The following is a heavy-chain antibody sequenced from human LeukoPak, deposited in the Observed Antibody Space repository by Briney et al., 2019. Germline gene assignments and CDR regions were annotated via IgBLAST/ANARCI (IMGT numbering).Heavy chain of an antibody. V-gene: IGHV1-69*13. CDR1: GGTFSSYA. Sequence: APVKVSCKASGGTFSSYAISWVRQAPGQGLEWRGGIIPIFGTANYAQKFQGRVTITADESTSTAYMELSSLRSEDTAVYYCARGGSGTTTRFHLEYNWFDPWGQGTLVTVSS. CDR3: ARGGSGTTTRFHLEYNWFDP. D-gene: IGHD1-7*01. J-gene: IGHJ5*02. CDR2: IIPIFGTA.